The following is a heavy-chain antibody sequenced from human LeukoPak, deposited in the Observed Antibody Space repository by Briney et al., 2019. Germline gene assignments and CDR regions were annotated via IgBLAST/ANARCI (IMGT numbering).Heavy chain of an antibody. J-gene: IGHJ4*02. CDR2: IYYSGTT. D-gene: IGHD6-13*01. V-gene: IGHV4-59*01. CDR1: GGSISSYY. CDR3: AXXXYIAAAQYGY. Sequence: PSETLSLTCTVSGGSISSYYWSWIRQPPGKGLEWIGYIYYSGTTNYNPSLKSRVTISVDTSKNQFSLKLSSVTAADTAVYYCAXXXYIAAAQYGYWGQGTLVTVSS.